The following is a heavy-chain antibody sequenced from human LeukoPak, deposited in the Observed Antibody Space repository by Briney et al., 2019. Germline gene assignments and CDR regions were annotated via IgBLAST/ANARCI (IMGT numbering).Heavy chain of an antibody. CDR1: GQSFSDHY. D-gene: IGHD3-10*01. Sequence: PSETLSLTCAVFGQSFSDHYWSWIRQPPGKGLEWIGEINHGGSTNYNPSLKSRVTISVDKSKNQFSLKLSSVTAADTAVYYCARVPQAWFGEFLVSNGVDVWGQGTTVTVSS. CDR3: ARVPQAWFGEFLVSNGVDV. V-gene: IGHV4-34*01. J-gene: IGHJ6*02. CDR2: INHGGST.